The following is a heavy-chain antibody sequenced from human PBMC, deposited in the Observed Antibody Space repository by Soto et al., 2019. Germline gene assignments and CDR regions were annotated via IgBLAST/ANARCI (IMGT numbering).Heavy chain of an antibody. CDR3: AREAEPTGLALNH. CDR1: GFTVSGNY. V-gene: IGHV3-66*01. J-gene: IGHJ5*02. CDR2: IYSGGST. D-gene: IGHD3-16*01. Sequence: EVRLVESGGGLVQPGGSLRLSCAVSGFTVSGNYMSWVRQAPGKGLEWVSVIYSGGSTHYADSVKGRFTISRDNSKNILYLQMDSLRAEDTAVYYCAREAEPTGLALNHWGQGTLVTVSS.